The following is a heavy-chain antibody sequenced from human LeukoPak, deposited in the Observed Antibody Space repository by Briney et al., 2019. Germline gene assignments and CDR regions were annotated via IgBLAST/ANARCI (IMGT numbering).Heavy chain of an antibody. Sequence: ASVKVSCKASGYTFTSYDINWVRQATGQGLEWMGWMNPNSGNTGYAQKFQGRVTMTRNTSISTAYMELSSLRSEDTAVYYCARTGAAAGTLAPYYYYGMDVWGQGTTVTVSS. CDR3: ARTGAAAGTLAPYYYYGMDV. J-gene: IGHJ6*02. CDR2: MNPNSGNT. D-gene: IGHD6-13*01. V-gene: IGHV1-8*01. CDR1: GYTFTSYD.